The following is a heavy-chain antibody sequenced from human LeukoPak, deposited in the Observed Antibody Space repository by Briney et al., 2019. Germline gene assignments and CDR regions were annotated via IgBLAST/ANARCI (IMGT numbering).Heavy chain of an antibody. V-gene: IGHV3-30*02. D-gene: IGHD6-19*01. J-gene: IGHJ4*02. CDR3: AKDKYSSGWYYFDY. CDR1: GFTFSSYG. CDR2: IRYDGSNK. Sequence: PGGSLRLSRAASGFTFSSYGMHWVRQAPGKGLEWVAFIRYDGSNKYYADSVKGRFTISRDNSKNTLYLQMNSLRAEDTAVYYCAKDKYSSGWYYFDYWGQGTLVTVSS.